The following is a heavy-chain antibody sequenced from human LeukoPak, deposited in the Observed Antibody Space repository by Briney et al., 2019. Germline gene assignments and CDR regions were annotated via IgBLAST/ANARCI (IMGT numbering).Heavy chain of an antibody. CDR2: IWYDGSNK. V-gene: IGHV3-33*01. Sequence: PGRSLRLSCAASGFTFSSYGMHWVRQAPGKGLEWVAVIWYDGSNKYYADSVKGRFTISRDNSKNTLYLQMNSLRAEDTAVYYCAREGYYDILTGYSPPAFDIWGQGTMVTVSS. J-gene: IGHJ3*02. CDR3: AREGYYDILTGYSPPAFDI. CDR1: GFTFSSYG. D-gene: IGHD3-9*01.